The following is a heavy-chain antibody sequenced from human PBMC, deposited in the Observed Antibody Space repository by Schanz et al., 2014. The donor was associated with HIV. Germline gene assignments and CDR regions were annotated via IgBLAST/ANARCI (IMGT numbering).Heavy chain of an antibody. V-gene: IGHV4-34*02. CDR3: GRGTRYERDYVGPRSDGMDV. CDR1: GGSLSGYY. D-gene: IGHD4-17*01. J-gene: IGHJ6*02. Sequence: QVQLQQWGAGLLKPSETLSLTCAVYGGSLSGYYWSWIRQSPGKGLEWIGEVNHSGSTKYNPTLKSRVTISVDTSKNQFSLTLPSVTAADTAVYFCGRGTRYERDYVGPRSDGMDVWGQGTTVIVSS. CDR2: VNHSGST.